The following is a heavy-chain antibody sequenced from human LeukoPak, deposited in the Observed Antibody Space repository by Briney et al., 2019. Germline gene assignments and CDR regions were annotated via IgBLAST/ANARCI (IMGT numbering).Heavy chain of an antibody. D-gene: IGHD3-3*01. V-gene: IGHV1-69*04. J-gene: IGHJ4*02. CDR3: ARGTIFGVVRNFDY. Sequence: SVKVSCKASGVTFSSFAISWVRQAPGQGLEWMGRIIPILGITNYAQQFQGRVTITADKSTSTAYMELSSLSSEDTAVYYCARGTIFGVVRNFDYWGQGTLVTVSS. CDR2: IIPILGIT. CDR1: GVTFSSFA.